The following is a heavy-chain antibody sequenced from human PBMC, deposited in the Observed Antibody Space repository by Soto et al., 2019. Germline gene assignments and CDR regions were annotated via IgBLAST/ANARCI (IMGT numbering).Heavy chain of an antibody. J-gene: IGHJ4*02. D-gene: IGHD3-3*01. CDR3: AKGAITIFGVVSAHFDY. CDR1: GFTFDDYA. Sequence: EVQLVESGGGLVQPGRSLRLSCAASGFTFDDYAMHWVRQVPGKGLEWVSGISWNSGRIGYADSVKGRFTISRDNAKNSLYLQMNSLRAEDRALYYCAKGAITIFGVVSAHFDYWGQGTLVTVSS. V-gene: IGHV3-9*01. CDR2: ISWNSGRI.